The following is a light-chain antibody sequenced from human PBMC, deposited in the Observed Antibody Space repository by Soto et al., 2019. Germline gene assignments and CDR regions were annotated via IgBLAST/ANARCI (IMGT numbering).Light chain of an antibody. V-gene: IGKV3D-15*01. Sequence: EIVMTQSPATLSVSPGERATLSCRASQSISSNLAWYQQKPGQAPRLLIYGESTRATGIPARFSGSGSGTAFTLTISRMPSEDFAVYYCQQYNNWPPWTFGQGTKVEIK. CDR3: QQYNNWPPWT. CDR2: GES. CDR1: QSISSN. J-gene: IGKJ1*01.